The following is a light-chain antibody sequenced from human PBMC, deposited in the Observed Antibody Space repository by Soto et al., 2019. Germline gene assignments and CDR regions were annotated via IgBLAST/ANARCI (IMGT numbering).Light chain of an antibody. J-gene: IGKJ2*01. Sequence: DIQMTQSPSILSGSVGDSVTITCRASQSITLWLAWYQQKPGKAPKLLIYDASSLESGVPSRFSGSGSGTEFTLTISSLQPDDFATYYCQQYQSFQPTFGQGTKLEIK. CDR1: QSITLW. V-gene: IGKV1-5*01. CDR3: QQYQSFQPT. CDR2: DAS.